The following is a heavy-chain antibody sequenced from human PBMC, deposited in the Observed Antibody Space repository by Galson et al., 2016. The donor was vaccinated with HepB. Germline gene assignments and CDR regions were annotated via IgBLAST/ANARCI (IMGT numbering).Heavy chain of an antibody. CDR3: ANFGTYYIDESGYSSYDY. Sequence: SLRLSCAASGFTFSHFPMNWVRQAPGKGLEWVSEITSGGTPYYADSVRGRFTISRDNSKNTLSLQMNSLRVEDTAVYFCANFGTYYIDESGYSSYDYWGQGILVTVSS. CDR2: ITSGGTP. J-gene: IGHJ4*02. CDR1: GFTFSHFP. V-gene: IGHV3-23*01. D-gene: IGHD3-22*01.